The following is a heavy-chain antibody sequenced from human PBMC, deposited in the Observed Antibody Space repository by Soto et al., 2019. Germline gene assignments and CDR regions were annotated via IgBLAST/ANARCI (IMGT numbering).Heavy chain of an antibody. CDR2: IISGGST. CDR1: GFTFSSYA. CDR3: AKEYSDFWRGSYYFDS. Sequence: GGSLRLSCAASGFTFSSYALSLVRQAPGKGLECVSGIISGGSTYYADSVRGRFTISRDNSKNILYLQMNSLRAEDTALYYCAKEYSDFWRGSYYFDSGGQGALVTV. J-gene: IGHJ4*02. D-gene: IGHD3-3*01. V-gene: IGHV3-23*01.